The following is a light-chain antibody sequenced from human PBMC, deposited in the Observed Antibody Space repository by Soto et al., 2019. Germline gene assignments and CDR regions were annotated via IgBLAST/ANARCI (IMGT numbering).Light chain of an antibody. V-gene: IGLV2-8*01. CDR2: EVN. CDR1: SSDVGGYNY. CDR3: SSYAGSSNV. Sequence: QSVLTQPPSASGSPGQSVAISCTGTSSDVGGYNYVSWYQQHPGKAPILVIYEVNRRPSGVPDRFSGAKSGNTASLTVSGLQAEDEADYYCSSYAGSSNVFGTGTKVTAL. J-gene: IGLJ1*01.